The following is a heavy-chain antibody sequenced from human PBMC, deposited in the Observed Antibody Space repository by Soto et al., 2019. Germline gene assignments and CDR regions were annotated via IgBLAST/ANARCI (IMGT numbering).Heavy chain of an antibody. V-gene: IGHV4-39*01. J-gene: IGHJ5*02. CDR2: IYYSGST. CDR1: GGSISSSSYY. D-gene: IGHD2-2*01. Sequence: LSLTCTVSGGSISSSSYYWGWIRQPPGKGLEWIGSIYYSGSTYYNPSLKSRVTISVDTSKNQFSLKLSSVTAADTAVYYCAGDCSSTSCPPGGGNWFDPWGQGTLVTVSS. CDR3: AGDCSSTSCPPGGGNWFDP.